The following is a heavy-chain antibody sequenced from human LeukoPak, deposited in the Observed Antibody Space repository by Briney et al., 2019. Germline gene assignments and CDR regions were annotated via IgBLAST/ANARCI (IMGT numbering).Heavy chain of an antibody. V-gene: IGHV2-70*11. CDR2: IDWDDDK. J-gene: IGHJ4*02. Sequence: RESGPALVKPTQTLTLTCTFSGFSLSTRGMCMSWIRQPPGKALEWLARIDWDDDKYYSTSLKTRLTISKDTSKNQVVLTMTNMDPVDTAAYYCARTLSSSRSGFDYWGQGTLVTVSS. CDR1: GFSLSTRGMC. D-gene: IGHD2-2*01. CDR3: ARTLSSSRSGFDY.